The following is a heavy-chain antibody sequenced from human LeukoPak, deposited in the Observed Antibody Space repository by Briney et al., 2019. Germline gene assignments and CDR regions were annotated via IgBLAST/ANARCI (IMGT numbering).Heavy chain of an antibody. CDR2: IYSGGST. CDR1: GFTVSSNY. D-gene: IGHD5-24*01. V-gene: IGHV3-53*01. CDR3: ARLSRDGYNFDY. J-gene: IGHJ4*02. Sequence: PGGSLRLSCAASGFTVSSNYMSWVRQAPGKGLEWVSVIYSGGSTYYADSVKGRFTISRDNSKDTLYLQMNSLRAEDTAVYYCARLSRDGYNFDYWGQGTLVTVSS.